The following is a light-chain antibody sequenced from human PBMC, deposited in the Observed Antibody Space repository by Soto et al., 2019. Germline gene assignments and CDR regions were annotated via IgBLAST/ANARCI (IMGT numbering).Light chain of an antibody. CDR1: SSNIGAGYD. Sequence: QSVLTQPPSVSGAPGQRVTISCTGSSSNIGAGYDVHWYQQFPGTAPKLLIYGNSNRPSGVPDRFSASKSGTSASLAITGLQAEDVADYCCQSYDSSLRVYVFGTGTKLTVL. CDR3: QSYDSSLRVYV. J-gene: IGLJ1*01. V-gene: IGLV1-40*01. CDR2: GNS.